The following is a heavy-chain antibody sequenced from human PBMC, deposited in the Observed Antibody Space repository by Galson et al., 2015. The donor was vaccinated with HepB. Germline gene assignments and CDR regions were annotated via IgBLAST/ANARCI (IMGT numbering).Heavy chain of an antibody. CDR1: GGSISSSSYY. V-gene: IGHV4-39*01. Sequence: ETLSLTCTVSGGSISSSSYYWGWIRQPPGKGLEWIGSIYYSGSTYYNPSLKSRVTISVDTSKNQFSLKLSSVTAADTAVYYCASWQQLVMDIYYFDYWGQGTLVTVSS. CDR2: IYYSGST. J-gene: IGHJ4*02. CDR3: ASWQQLVMDIYYFDY. D-gene: IGHD6-13*01.